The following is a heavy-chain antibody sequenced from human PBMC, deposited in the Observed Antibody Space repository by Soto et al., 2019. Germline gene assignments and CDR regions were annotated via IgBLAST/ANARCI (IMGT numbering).Heavy chain of an antibody. Sequence: SDTLSLTCTVAGGSIRSSYCSWIWKPPRQGPDWMGNIYYSGSTNYNHSLKRLVTLSVDTSTTHFSMNLISLTAADTAVYYCASLPDRSSFDYYYYTDTWGNETPVILS. CDR3: ASLPDRSSFDYYYYTDT. D-gene: IGHD6-6*01. CDR1: GGSIRSSY. CDR2: IYYSGST. J-gene: IGHJ6*03. V-gene: IGHV4-59*08.